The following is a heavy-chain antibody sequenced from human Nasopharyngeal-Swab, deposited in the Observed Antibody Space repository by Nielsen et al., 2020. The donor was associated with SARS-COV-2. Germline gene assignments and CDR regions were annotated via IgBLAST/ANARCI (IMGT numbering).Heavy chain of an antibody. V-gene: IGHV5-51*01. CDR1: GYRFSTYW. D-gene: IGHD3-10*01. CDR2: IYPGDSDT. Sequence: GESLKISCKGSGYRFSTYWINWVRQMPGKRLEWMGLIYPGDSDTRYSPSFQGQVSISVDKSITTAYLQWNSLKASDTATYFCAIDYGSGTYGLDVWGQGTRVTVSS. CDR3: AIDYGSGTYGLDV. J-gene: IGHJ6*02.